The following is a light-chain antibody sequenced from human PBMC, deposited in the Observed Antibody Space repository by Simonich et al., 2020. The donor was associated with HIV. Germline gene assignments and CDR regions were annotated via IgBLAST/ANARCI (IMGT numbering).Light chain of an antibody. J-gene: IGKJ2*01. V-gene: IGKV1-12*01. CDR1: QGISTL. CDR2: SAS. CDR3: QQANSFPYT. Sequence: DTQMTQSPSSLSASVGDRVTIACRASQGISTLLAWYRQKPGKAPKLLIYSASTLQSGVPSRFSGSGSGTDFTLTISSLQPEDFATYYCQQANSFPYTFGQGTKLEIK.